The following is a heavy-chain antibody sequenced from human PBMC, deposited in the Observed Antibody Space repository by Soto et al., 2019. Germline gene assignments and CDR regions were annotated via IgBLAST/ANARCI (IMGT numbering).Heavy chain of an antibody. V-gene: IGHV4-34*01. Sequence: QVQLQQWGAGLLEPSETLSLTCAVYGGSFSNSYWSWIRQPPGKGLECIGEINHSGSTNYNPSLKSRVTISVDTYKNQCSLNLSSVTAADTAVYYCARSVRQQLVRRNWFDAWGQGTLVTVSS. CDR3: ARSVRQQLVRRNWFDA. D-gene: IGHD6-13*01. CDR2: INHSGST. CDR1: GGSFSNSY. J-gene: IGHJ5*02.